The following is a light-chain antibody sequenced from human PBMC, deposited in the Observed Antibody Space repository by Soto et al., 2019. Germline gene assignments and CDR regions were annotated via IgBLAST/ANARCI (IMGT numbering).Light chain of an antibody. CDR2: GAS. CDR1: QSVSSSY. CDR3: QQYGSSSWT. J-gene: IGKJ1*01. Sequence: EIVLTQSPGTLSLSPGERATLSCRASQSVSSSYLAWYQQKPGQAPRLLIYGASSRPTGIPDRFSGSGSEPDFTLTISRLEPEDFAVYYCQQYGSSSWTFGQGTKVEIK. V-gene: IGKV3-20*01.